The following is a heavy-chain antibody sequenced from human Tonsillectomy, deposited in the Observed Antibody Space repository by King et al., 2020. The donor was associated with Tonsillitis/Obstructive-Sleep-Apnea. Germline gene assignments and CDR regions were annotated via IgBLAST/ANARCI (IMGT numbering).Heavy chain of an antibody. V-gene: IGHV3-33*01. CDR3: ARSQELTTSQWYLYL. CDR1: GFIFNIYG. Sequence: VQLVESGGGVVQPGRSLRVSCAASGFIFNIYGMHWVRQAPGKGLEGVAFIWDDGSNKYYADSVKGRFTISRDNSKNTLYLQMNSLRAEDTAVYYCARSQELTTSQWYLYLWGRGTLVPVSS. CDR2: IWDDGSNK. J-gene: IGHJ2*01. D-gene: IGHD3-10*01.